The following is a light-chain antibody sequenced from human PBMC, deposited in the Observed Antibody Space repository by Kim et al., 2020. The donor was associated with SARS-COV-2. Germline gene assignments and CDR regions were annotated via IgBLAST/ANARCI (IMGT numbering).Light chain of an antibody. Sequence: APGKTTSITGGGDDIGAKSLHWYQLQPGQAPVLVIYYDPDRPSGIPERFSASNSGITATLTVSRVEAGDEADYYCQVWDSGSDHWVFGGGTQLTVL. CDR2: YDP. V-gene: IGLV3-21*04. J-gene: IGLJ3*02. CDR1: DIGAKS. CDR3: QVWDSGSDHWV.